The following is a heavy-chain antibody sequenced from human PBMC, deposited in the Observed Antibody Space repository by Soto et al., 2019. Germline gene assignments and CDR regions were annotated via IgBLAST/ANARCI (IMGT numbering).Heavy chain of an antibody. V-gene: IGHV3-73*01. J-gene: IGHJ1*01. D-gene: IGHD2-21*02. CDR1: GFTFSGSA. CDR3: TRHSDSEYFQH. CDR2: IRSKANSYAT. Sequence: GGSLRLSCAASGFTFSGSAMHWVRQASGKGLEWVDRIRSKANSYATAYAVSMKGRFTISRDDSKNKAYLQMNSLKTEDTAVYYCTRHSDSEYFQHWGQGTLVTVSS.